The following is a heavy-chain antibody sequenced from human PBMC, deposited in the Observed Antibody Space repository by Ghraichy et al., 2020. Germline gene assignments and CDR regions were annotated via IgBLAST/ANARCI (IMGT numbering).Heavy chain of an antibody. Sequence: SETLSLTCTVSGGSISNYYWSWIRQPPGKGLEWIGYIYYSGSTNYNPSLKSRFTISVDTSKNQFSLKLSSVTAADTAVYYCASVNDDILTGYRDWYFDLWGRDTPVSVSS. V-gene: IGHV4-59*01. CDR2: IYYSGST. J-gene: IGHJ2*01. CDR1: GGSISNYY. CDR3: ASVNDDILTGYRDWYFDL. D-gene: IGHD3-9*01.